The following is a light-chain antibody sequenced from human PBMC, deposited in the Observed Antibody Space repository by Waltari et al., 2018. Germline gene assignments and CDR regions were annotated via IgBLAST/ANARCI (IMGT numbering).Light chain of an antibody. CDR1: QSITSAY. V-gene: IGKV3-20*01. CDR2: GAS. Sequence: EIVLTQSPGTLSLSPGERATLSCRASQSITSAYLAWYQQKPGQAPSLLIYGASNRATGIPDRFSGSGSGTDSTLTISRLEPEDFAVYYCQRYGSSIFTFGPGTKVDIK. J-gene: IGKJ3*01. CDR3: QRYGSSIFT.